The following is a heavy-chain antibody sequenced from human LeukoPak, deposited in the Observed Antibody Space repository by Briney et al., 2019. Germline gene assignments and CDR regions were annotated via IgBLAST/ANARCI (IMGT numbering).Heavy chain of an antibody. D-gene: IGHD6-19*01. V-gene: IGHV4-59*01. J-gene: IGHJ2*01. CDR1: GGSISSYY. Sequence: PSETLSLTCTVSGGSISSYYWSWIRQPPAKGLEWIGYIHYRGSTNYNPSLRSRVTISVDTSKNQFSLKLSSVTAADTAVYYCARDLRYSSGWYDWYFDLWGRGTLVTVSS. CDR3: ARDLRYSSGWYDWYFDL. CDR2: IHYRGST.